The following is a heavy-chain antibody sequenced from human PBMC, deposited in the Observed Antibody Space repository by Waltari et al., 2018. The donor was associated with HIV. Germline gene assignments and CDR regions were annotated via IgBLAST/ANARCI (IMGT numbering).Heavy chain of an antibody. V-gene: IGHV3-30*04. D-gene: IGHD6-19*01. Sequence: QVQLVESGGGVVQPGGSLRLSCAASGFTFSTYTMHWVRQAPGKGLEWVSVLSYDGNTKYCADSVKGRFTISRDNSKNTLYLQMNNLRDDDTAVYYCASPHSSGWSLPFDYWGQGTPVTVSS. CDR1: GFTFSTYT. CDR3: ASPHSSGWSLPFDY. CDR2: LSYDGNTK. J-gene: IGHJ4*02.